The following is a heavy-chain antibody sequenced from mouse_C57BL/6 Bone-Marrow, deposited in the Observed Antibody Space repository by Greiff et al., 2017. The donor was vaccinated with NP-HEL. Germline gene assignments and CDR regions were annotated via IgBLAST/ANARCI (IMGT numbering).Heavy chain of an antibody. D-gene: IGHD2-10*01. CDR3: ARGTYYGNYYWYFDV. Sequence: EVMLVESEGGLVQPGSSMKLSCTASGFTFSDYYMAWVRQVPEKGLEWVANINYDGSSTYYLDSLKSRFIISRDNAKNILYLQMSSLKSEDTATYYCARGTYYGNYYWYFDVWGTGTTVTVSS. CDR2: INYDGSST. V-gene: IGHV5-16*01. CDR1: GFTFSDYY. J-gene: IGHJ1*03.